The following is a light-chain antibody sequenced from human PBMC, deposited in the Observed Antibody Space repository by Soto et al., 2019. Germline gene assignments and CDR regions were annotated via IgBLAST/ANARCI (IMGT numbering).Light chain of an antibody. CDR3: QQYNNWPFFT. CDR2: GAS. Sequence: DIVLTQSPATLSVSPGERATLSCRASQSVTSNLAWYQQRPGQAPRLLIYGASTRATGIPVRFSGSGSGTEFTLTISSLQSEDFAFYYCQQYNNWPFFTFGPGTKVDIK. J-gene: IGKJ3*01. CDR1: QSVTSN. V-gene: IGKV3-15*01.